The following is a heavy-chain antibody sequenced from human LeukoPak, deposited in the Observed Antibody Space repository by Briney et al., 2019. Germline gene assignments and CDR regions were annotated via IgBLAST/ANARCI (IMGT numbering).Heavy chain of an antibody. CDR3: ARDLVGSSWSYGMDV. CDR2: IYYSGST. V-gene: IGHV4-61*01. D-gene: IGHD6-13*01. Sequence: PSETLSLTCNVSGASVSSGSYYWSWIRQPPGKGLEWIGYIYYSGSTNYNPSLKSRVTISVDTSKNQFSLKLSSVTAADTAVYYCARDLVGSSWSYGMDVWGQGTTVTVSS. CDR1: GASVSSGSYY. J-gene: IGHJ6*02.